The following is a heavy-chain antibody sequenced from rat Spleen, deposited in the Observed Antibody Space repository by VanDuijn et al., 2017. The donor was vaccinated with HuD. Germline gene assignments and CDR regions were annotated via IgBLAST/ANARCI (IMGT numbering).Heavy chain of an antibody. J-gene: IGHJ2*01. CDR1: GFTFSNYG. Sequence: EVQLVESGGGLVQPGRSLKLSCAASGFTFSNYGMHWIRQAPTKGLEWVASITNTGGTTYYPDSVEGRFTISRDNAKSTLFLQMNSLRSEDTATYYCARAEYFFDYWGQGVMVTVSS. CDR3: ARAEYFFDY. V-gene: IGHV5-19*01. CDR2: ITNTGGTT.